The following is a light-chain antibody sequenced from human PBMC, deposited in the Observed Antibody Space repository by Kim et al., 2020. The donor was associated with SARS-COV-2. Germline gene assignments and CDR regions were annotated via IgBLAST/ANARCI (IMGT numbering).Light chain of an antibody. Sequence: EIVLTQSPGTLCLSPGDRATLSCRASQSVYSDYLAWYQQKPGQAPRLLIHEASIRATGIPDRFSGSGSGTDFTLTIRRLQPEDFAVYYCQQYGSSWMFGQGTKVDIK. CDR1: QSVYSDY. CDR3: QQYGSSWM. CDR2: EAS. J-gene: IGKJ1*01. V-gene: IGKV3-20*01.